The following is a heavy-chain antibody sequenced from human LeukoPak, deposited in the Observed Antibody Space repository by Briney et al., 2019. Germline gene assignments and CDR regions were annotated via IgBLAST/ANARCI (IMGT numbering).Heavy chain of an antibody. J-gene: IGHJ6*03. CDR2: IYYSGST. CDR3: ARVLGYYYYMDV. V-gene: IGHV4-59*01. Sequence: SETLSLTCTVSGGSISSYYWSWIRQPPGKGLEGIGYIYYSGSTNYNPSLTSRVTISVDTSKNQFSLKLSSVTAADTAVYYCARVLGYYYYMDVWGKGTTVTVPS. CDR1: GGSISSYY.